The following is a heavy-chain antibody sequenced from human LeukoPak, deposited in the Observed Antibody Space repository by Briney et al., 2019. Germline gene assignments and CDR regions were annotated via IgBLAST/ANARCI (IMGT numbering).Heavy chain of an antibody. V-gene: IGHV4-4*07. CDR2: IYSSGNT. J-gene: IGHJ4*02. Sequence: SETLSLTCSVSGGSISDFYWSWIRQPAGKGLEWIGRIYSSGNTNYNPSLKSRVSMSLDASKNHSSLRLSSVTAADTAFYYCATNSGDYWGLGTLVTVSS. D-gene: IGHD4-23*01. CDR1: GGSISDFY. CDR3: ATNSGDY.